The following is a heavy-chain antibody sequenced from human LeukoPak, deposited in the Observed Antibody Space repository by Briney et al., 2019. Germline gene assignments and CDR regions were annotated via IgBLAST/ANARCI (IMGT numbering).Heavy chain of an antibody. J-gene: IGHJ4*02. CDR1: GFTFDDYA. Sequence: GRSLRLSCAASGFTFDDYAMHWVRQAPGKGLEWVSGISWNSGSIGCADSVKGRFTISRDNAKNSLYLQMNSLRAEDTALYYCAKTMVRGVMAPFDYWGQGTLVTVSS. D-gene: IGHD3-10*01. CDR2: ISWNSGSI. CDR3: AKTMVRGVMAPFDY. V-gene: IGHV3-9*01.